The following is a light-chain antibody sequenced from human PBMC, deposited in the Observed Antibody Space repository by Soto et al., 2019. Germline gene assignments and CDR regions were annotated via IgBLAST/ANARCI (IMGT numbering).Light chain of an antibody. CDR3: QHYGYSQWT. CDR2: GVY. V-gene: IGKV3-20*01. CDR1: QTGNNNY. J-gene: IGKJ1*01. Sequence: IVLTQSPGTLSLSPGERATLSCRASQTGNNNYLAWYQHKSGQALRLLIYGVYTRASGIPDRFSGSGSGIEFTLTITRLEPEDSAVYFWQHYGYSQWTFGQGAKVDIK.